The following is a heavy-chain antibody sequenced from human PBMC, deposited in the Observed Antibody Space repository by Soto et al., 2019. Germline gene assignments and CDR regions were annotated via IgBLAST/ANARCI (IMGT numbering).Heavy chain of an antibody. V-gene: IGHV1-69*12. CDR3: ARDRPEYSSATRWGMDV. CDR1: GGTFSSYA. D-gene: IGHD6-6*01. J-gene: IGHJ6*02. Sequence: QVQLVQSGAEVKKPGSSVKVSCKASGGTFSSYAISWVRQAPGQGLEWMGGIIPIFGTANYAQKFQGRVTSTADESTSRAYRELSSLRSEDTAVYYCARDRPEYSSATRWGMDVWGQGTTVTVSS. CDR2: IIPIFGTA.